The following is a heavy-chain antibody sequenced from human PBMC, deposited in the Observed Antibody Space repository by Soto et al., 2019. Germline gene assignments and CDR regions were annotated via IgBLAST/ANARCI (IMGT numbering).Heavy chain of an antibody. D-gene: IGHD3-9*01. Sequence: GESLKISCKGSGYSFTSYWISWVRQMPGKGLEWMGRIDPSDSYTNYSPSFQGHVTISADQSISTAYLQWSRLKVSDTAMYYCARPANYDILTGPVYWGPGTLVTVSS. CDR2: IDPSDSYT. CDR3: ARPANYDILTGPVY. J-gene: IGHJ4*02. V-gene: IGHV5-10-1*01. CDR1: GYSFTSYW.